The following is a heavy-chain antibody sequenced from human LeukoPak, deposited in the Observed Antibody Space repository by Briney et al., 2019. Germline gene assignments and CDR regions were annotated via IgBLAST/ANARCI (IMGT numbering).Heavy chain of an antibody. V-gene: IGHV3-23*01. J-gene: IGHJ6*02. D-gene: IGHD1-26*01. CDR3: AKERWELQGEFYHYYGMDV. CDR2: ISGSGGVT. CDR1: GFTFSSNA. Sequence: GGSLRLSCAASGFTFSSNAMSWVRQAPGKGLEWVSSISGSGGVTYYADSVKGRFTISRDHSKNTLYLQMNSLRAEDTAVYYCAKERWELQGEFYHYYGMDVWGQGTTVTVSS.